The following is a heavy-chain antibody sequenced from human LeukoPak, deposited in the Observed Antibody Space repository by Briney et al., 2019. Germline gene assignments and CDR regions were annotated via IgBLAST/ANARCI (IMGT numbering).Heavy chain of an antibody. CDR1: EGTFSSYA. CDR3: ARVLRFLEWPPYYYYYYGMDV. Sequence: SVKVSCKASEGTFSSYAISWVRQAPGQGLEWMGGIIPIFSTANYAQKFQGRVTITADESTSTAYMELSSLRSEDTAVYYCARVLRFLEWPPYYYYYYGMDVWGQGTTVTVSS. J-gene: IGHJ6*02. CDR2: IIPIFSTA. D-gene: IGHD3-3*01. V-gene: IGHV1-69*01.